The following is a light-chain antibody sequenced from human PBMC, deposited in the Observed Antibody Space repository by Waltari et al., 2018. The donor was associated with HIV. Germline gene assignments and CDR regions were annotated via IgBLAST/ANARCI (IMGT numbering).Light chain of an antibody. Sequence: DLQMTQSPSSLSLSLVDKITITCQTSQDLGSHLNWDQQKPGKAPQLLIHDASDLQAGVPSRFAGGGSGSNFSFTITGLQPEDLAVYYCQQFHLLPLTFGGGT. V-gene: IGKV1-33*01. CDR1: QDLGSH. CDR2: DAS. J-gene: IGKJ4*01. CDR3: QQFHLLPLT.